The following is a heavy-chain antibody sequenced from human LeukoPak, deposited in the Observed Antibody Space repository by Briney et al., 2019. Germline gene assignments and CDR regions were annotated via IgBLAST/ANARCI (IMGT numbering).Heavy chain of an antibody. D-gene: IGHD2-2*01. J-gene: IGHJ6*02. V-gene: IGHV3-66*01. CDR3: ARAEDCSSTSCSHGFYGMDV. Sequence: GGSLRLSCAASGFTVSSKYMSWVRQAPGKGLEWVSVIYSGGTTYYADSVKGRFTISRDNSKNTVYLQMNSLRAEDTAVYYCARAEDCSSTSCSHGFYGMDVWGQGTTVTVSS. CDR2: IYSGGTT. CDR1: GFTVSSKY.